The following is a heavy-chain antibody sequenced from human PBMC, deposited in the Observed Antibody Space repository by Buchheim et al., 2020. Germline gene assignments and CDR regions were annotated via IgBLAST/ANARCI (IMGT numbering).Heavy chain of an antibody. D-gene: IGHD1-1*01. CDR1: GYTFTGYY. V-gene: IGHV1-2*04. CDR2: INPNSGGT. J-gene: IGHJ6*02. Sequence: QVQLVQSGAEVKKPGASVKVSCKASGYTFTGYYMHWVRQAPGQGFEWMGWINPNSGGTNYAQKFQGWVTMTRDTSISTAYMELSRLRSDDTAVYYCAREKVHLRYYYYYGMDVWGQGTT. CDR3: AREKVHLRYYYYYGMDV.